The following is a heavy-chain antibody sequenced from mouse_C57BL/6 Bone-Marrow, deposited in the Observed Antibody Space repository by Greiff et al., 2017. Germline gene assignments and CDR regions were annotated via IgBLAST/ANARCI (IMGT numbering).Heavy chain of an antibody. CDR2: IDPENGDT. Sequence: VQLKQSGAELVRPGASVKLSCTASGFNIKDDYMHWVKQRPEQGLAWIGWIDPENGDTESASKFQGKATITADTSSTTAYLQLSRLTSEDTAVYYCTTGFYWYFDVWGTGTTVTVSS. V-gene: IGHV14-4*01. CDR1: GFNIKDDY. J-gene: IGHJ1*03. CDR3: TTGFYWYFDV.